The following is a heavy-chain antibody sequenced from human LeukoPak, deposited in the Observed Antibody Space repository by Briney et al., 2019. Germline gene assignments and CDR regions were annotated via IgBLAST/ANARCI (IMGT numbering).Heavy chain of an antibody. CDR3: ATVAGTVSGNYYYYGMDV. J-gene: IGHJ6*02. D-gene: IGHD6-19*01. V-gene: IGHV1-8*01. CDR2: MNPNSGNT. Sequence: ASVKVSCKASGYTFTSYDINWVRQATGQGLEWMGWMNPNSGNTGYAQKFQGRVTMTRNTSISTAYMELSSLRSEDTAVYYCATVAGTVSGNYYYYGMDVWGQGTTVTVSS. CDR1: GYTFTSYD.